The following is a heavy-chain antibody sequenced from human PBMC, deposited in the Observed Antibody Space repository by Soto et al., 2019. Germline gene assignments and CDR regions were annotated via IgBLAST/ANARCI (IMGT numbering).Heavy chain of an antibody. CDR2: IYYSGST. CDR3: ARHPSRHYFDY. CDR1: GGSISSYY. V-gene: IGHV4-59*08. Sequence: SETLSLTCTVSGGSISSYYWSWIRQPPGKGLEWIGYIYYSGSTNYNPSLKSRVTISVDTSKNQFSLKLNSVTAADTAVYYCARHPSRHYFDYWGQGTLVTVSS. J-gene: IGHJ4*02.